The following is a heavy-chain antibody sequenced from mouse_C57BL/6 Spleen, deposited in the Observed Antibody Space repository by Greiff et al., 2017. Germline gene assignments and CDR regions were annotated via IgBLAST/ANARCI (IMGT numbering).Heavy chain of an antibody. J-gene: IGHJ3*01. Sequence: QVQLQQSGAELARPGASVTLSCKASGYTFTSYGISWVKQRTGQGLEWIGEIYPRSGNTYYNEKFKGRATLTADKSSSTAYMELRSLTSEDSAVYFCATPNDYDGPWFAYWGQGTLVTVSA. D-gene: IGHD2-4*01. CDR3: ATPNDYDGPWFAY. CDR2: IYPRSGNT. V-gene: IGHV1-81*01. CDR1: GYTFTSYG.